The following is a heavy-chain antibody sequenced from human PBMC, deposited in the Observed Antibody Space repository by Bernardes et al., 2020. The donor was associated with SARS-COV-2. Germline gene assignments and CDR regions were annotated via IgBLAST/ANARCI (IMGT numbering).Heavy chain of an antibody. CDR1: GGSISRHY. D-gene: IGHD3-22*01. CDR2: IYYSGST. Sequence: ATLYLTCTGSGGSISRHYWSWIRPPPGKGLEWIGYIYYSGSTNYNPSLKSRVTISVDTSKNQFSLKLSSVTAADTAVYYCARGYYDSSGYSVWYFDYWGQGTLVTVSS. CDR3: ARGYYDSSGYSVWYFDY. V-gene: IGHV4-59*11. J-gene: IGHJ4*02.